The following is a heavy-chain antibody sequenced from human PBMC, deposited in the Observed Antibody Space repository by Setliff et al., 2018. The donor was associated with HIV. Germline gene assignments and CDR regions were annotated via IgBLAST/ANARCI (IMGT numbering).Heavy chain of an antibody. CDR2: IYDSGST. D-gene: IGHD3-22*01. Sequence: SETLSLTCAVYGGSFSAYHWSWIRQSPGKRLEWLGSIYDSGSTSYNPSLSSRLTISVDTSKNQVSLRLSSVTAADTAIYYCARQNYYDISGYYERPLDFDFWGQGMLVTVSS. CDR3: ARQNYYDISGYYERPLDFDF. J-gene: IGHJ4*01. V-gene: IGHV4-34*10. CDR1: GGSFSAYH.